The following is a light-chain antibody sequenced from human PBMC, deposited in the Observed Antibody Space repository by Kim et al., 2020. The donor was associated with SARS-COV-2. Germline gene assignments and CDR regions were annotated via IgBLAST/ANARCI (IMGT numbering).Light chain of an antibody. CDR3: SAWDTSLGAWV. CDR2: RNN. V-gene: IGLV10-54*01. Sequence: RQTATLTGTGNSNNVGNEGAAWLQQHQGHPPKLLSYRNNNRPSGISERLSASRSGNTAYLTITGLQPEDEADYFCSAWDTSLGAWVFGGGTKLTVL. J-gene: IGLJ3*02. CDR1: SNNVGNEG.